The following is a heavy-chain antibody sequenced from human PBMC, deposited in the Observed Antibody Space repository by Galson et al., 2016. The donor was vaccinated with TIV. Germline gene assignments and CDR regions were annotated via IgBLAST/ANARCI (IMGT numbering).Heavy chain of an antibody. Sequence: SLRLSCAASGFTFSSWHMDWVRQAPGEGLEWISFITYTSATIYYAASVKGRFTVSRDNAKNSLYLQMNSLRAEDTAVDYCARPGNYDGDRRGAFDLWGQGTMVTVSP. CDR2: ITYTSATI. CDR1: GFTFSSWH. V-gene: IGHV3-48*04. J-gene: IGHJ3*01. CDR3: ARPGNYDGDRRGAFDL. D-gene: IGHD4-23*01.